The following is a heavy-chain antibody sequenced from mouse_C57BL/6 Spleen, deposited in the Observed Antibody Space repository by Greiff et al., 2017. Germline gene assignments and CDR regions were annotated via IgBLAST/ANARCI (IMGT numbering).Heavy chain of an antibody. J-gene: IGHJ3*01. CDR2: IDPSDSYT. CDR3: ARGVGLRHRFAY. D-gene: IGHD2-4*01. V-gene: IGHV1-69*01. CDR1: GYTFTSYW. Sequence: QVQLQQPGAELVMPGASVKLSCKASGYTFTSYWMHWVKQRPGQGLEWIGEIDPSDSYTNYNQKFKGKSTLTVDKSSSTAYMQLSSLTSEDSSVYNCARGVGLRHRFAYWGQGTLVTVSA.